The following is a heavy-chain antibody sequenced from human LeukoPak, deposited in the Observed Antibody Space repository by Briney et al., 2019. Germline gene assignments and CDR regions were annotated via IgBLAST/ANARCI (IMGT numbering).Heavy chain of an antibody. Sequence: GGSLRLSCAASVITFSTYSMNWVRQAPGRGLEWVSSISYSSTYIYYEDSVRGRFTISRDNARNSLYLQMNSLRAEDTAVYYCASTPSVGDYYPWYFDFWGRGALVTVSS. CDR2: ISYSSTYI. D-gene: IGHD1-26*01. V-gene: IGHV3-21*01. CDR3: ASTPSVGDYYPWYFDF. J-gene: IGHJ2*01. CDR1: VITFSTYS.